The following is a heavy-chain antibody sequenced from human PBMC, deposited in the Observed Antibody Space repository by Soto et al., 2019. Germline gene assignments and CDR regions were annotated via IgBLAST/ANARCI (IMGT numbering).Heavy chain of an antibody. CDR1: NDSLSSHF. CDR2: INPGPSSA. Sequence: ASVKVSCKASNDSLSSHFIHWVRQAPGEGLEWMGIINPGPSSASYSKEFQGRLTLTSDMPSRTVYMQLSNLRSDDTAVYYCAGASSRVSSVVAAYWGQETLVTVSS. D-gene: IGHD2-15*01. CDR3: AGASSRVSSVVAAY. J-gene: IGHJ4*02. V-gene: IGHV1-46*01.